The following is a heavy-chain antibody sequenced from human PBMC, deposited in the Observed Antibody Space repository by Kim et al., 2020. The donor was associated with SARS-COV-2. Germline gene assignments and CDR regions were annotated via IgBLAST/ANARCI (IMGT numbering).Heavy chain of an antibody. Sequence: DSVRGRFTISRDNAKDSLYLQMNSLRPEDTALYYCGKAYCSSTSCTPGCWGQGTLVTVSS. V-gene: IGHV3-9*01. J-gene: IGHJ4*02. D-gene: IGHD2-2*01. CDR3: GKAYCSSTSCTPGC.